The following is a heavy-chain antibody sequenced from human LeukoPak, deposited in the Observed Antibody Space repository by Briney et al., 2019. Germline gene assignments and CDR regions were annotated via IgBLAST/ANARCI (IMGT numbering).Heavy chain of an antibody. CDR1: GASISNYF. J-gene: IGHJ4*02. D-gene: IGHD2/OR15-2a*01. CDR2: ISYSGST. Sequence: PSETLSLTCSVSGASISNYFWTWIRQPPGKGLEWLGYISYSGSTYYNPSLKSRVTISLDTPKNQFSLELNSMTAADTAVYYCARELKVGNTGYYFDDWGQGTLVTVSS. CDR3: ARELKVGNTGYYFDD. V-gene: IGHV4-59*01.